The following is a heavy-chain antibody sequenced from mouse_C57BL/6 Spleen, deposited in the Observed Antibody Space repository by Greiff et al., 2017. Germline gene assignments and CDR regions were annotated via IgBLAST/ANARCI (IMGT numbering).Heavy chain of an antibody. CDR2: IDPNSGGT. V-gene: IGHV1-72*01. CDR3: ARDYGSSYASYWYFDV. CDR1: GYTFTSYW. D-gene: IGHD1-1*01. J-gene: IGHJ1*03. Sequence: VQLKQPGAELVKPGASVKLSCTASGYTFTSYWMHWVKQRPGRGLEWIGRIDPNSGGTKYNEKFKSKATLTVDKPSSTAYMQLSSLTSEDSAVYYCARDYGSSYASYWYFDVWGKGTTVTVSS.